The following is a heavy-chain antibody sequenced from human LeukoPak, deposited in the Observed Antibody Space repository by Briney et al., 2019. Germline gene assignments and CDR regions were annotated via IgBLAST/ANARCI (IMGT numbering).Heavy chain of an antibody. Sequence: PSETLTLTCTVSVGSIRSYYWSWIRQPPGKGLEWIGEINHSGSTNYNPSLKSRVTISVDTSKNQFSLKLSSVTAADTAVYYCAALAARRDFDYWGQGTLVTVSS. D-gene: IGHD6-6*01. CDR3: AALAARRDFDY. CDR1: VGSIRSYY. J-gene: IGHJ4*02. V-gene: IGHV4-34*01. CDR2: INHSGST.